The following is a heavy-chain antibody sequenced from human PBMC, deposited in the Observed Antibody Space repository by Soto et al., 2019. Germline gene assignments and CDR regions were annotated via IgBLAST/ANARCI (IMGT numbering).Heavy chain of an antibody. J-gene: IGHJ4*02. D-gene: IGHD5-12*01. CDR1: GGTFSSYA. CDR3: ASDGDVCSGSDCFRHFKY. Sequence: QVQLVQSGAEVKKPGSSVKVSCKASGGTFSSYAISWVRQAPGQGLEWMGGIIPIFGTANYAQKFQGRVTITADESTSTAYMELSSLRSEDTAVYYCASDGDVCSGSDCFRHFKYWGRGTRVTVSS. CDR2: IIPIFGTA. V-gene: IGHV1-69*01.